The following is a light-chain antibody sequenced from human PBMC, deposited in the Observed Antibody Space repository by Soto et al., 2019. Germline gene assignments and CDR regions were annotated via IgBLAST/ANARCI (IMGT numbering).Light chain of an antibody. CDR3: QHYNSYGT. CDR1: QSISSW. CDR2: HAS. J-gene: IGKJ1*01. V-gene: IGKV1-5*01. Sequence: IQMTQSASTLSAAVGDRGTITCRASQSISSWLAWYQQKPGKAPKLLIYHASSLETGVPSRFSGSGSGTEFTLTISSLQPDDFATYYCQHYNSYGTFGQGTKVDIK.